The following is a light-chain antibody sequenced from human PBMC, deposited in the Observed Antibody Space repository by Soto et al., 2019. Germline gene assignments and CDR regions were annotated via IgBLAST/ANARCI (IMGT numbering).Light chain of an antibody. CDR1: QAINNN. J-gene: IGKJ2*01. CDR2: RAS. Sequence: DIPLTQSPSSLSASVTDRVTITCRASQAINNNLNWYQQKLGKAPELLIYRASTLQSGVPSRFSGSGSGTDFTLNISSLEHEDFGTYYCQQSYSTPYTFGQGTKVEIK. V-gene: IGKV1-39*01. CDR3: QQSYSTPYT.